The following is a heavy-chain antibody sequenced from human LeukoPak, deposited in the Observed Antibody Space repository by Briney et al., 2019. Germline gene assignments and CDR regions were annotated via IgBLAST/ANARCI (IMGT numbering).Heavy chain of an antibody. V-gene: IGHV4-34*01. Sequence: SETLSLTCAVYGGSFSGYYWSWIRQPPGKGLEWIGEINHSGSTNYNPSLKSRVTISVDTSKNQFSLKLSSVTAADTAVYYCARGSEGARRFDPWGQGTLVTGSS. CDR3: ARGSEGARRFDP. CDR1: GGSFSGYY. CDR2: INHSGST. J-gene: IGHJ5*02. D-gene: IGHD1-26*01.